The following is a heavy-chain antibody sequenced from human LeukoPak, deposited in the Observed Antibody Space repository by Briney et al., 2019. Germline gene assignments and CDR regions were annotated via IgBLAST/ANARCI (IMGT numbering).Heavy chain of an antibody. CDR1: GFTFNNYW. CDR2: IKQDESEK. V-gene: IGHV3-7*01. D-gene: IGHD1-14*01. CDR3: ARVGETGDFDY. J-gene: IGHJ4*02. Sequence: GGSLRLSCSASGFTFNNYWMTWVRQAPGKGPEWVANIKQDESEKNYVDSVKGRVTISRDNAKNSLYLQMWSLRVDDTAVYFCARVGETGDFDYWGQGALVTVSS.